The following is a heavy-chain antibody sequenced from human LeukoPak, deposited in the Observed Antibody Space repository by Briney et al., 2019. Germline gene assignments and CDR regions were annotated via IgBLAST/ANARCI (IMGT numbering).Heavy chain of an antibody. Sequence: PDGALRHSLVASVIIFSIYGMQRVGQAPGKGLKREAVRWNDGRKKYYVESVKGRFTISRDNSKNTLYLQMNSLRAEDTAVYYCARDMSSGLFYFDYWGQGTLVIVSS. CDR2: RWNDGRKK. CDR3: ARDMSSGLFYFDY. D-gene: IGHD6-19*01. CDR1: VIIFSIYG. V-gene: IGHV3-33*01. J-gene: IGHJ4*02.